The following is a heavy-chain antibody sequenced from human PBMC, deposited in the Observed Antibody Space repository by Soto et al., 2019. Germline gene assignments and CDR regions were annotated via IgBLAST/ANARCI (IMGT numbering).Heavy chain of an antibody. V-gene: IGHV3-23*01. CDR1: GLTFSSYA. CDR3: ARPRIAVANDAFDI. Sequence: PVGSLRLSCAASGLTFSSYAMSWVRQAPGKGLEWVSAISGSGGSTYYADSVKGRFTISRDNAKNSLYLQMNSLRAEDTAVYYCARPRIAVANDAFDIWGQGTMVTVSS. CDR2: ISGSGGST. J-gene: IGHJ3*02. D-gene: IGHD6-19*01.